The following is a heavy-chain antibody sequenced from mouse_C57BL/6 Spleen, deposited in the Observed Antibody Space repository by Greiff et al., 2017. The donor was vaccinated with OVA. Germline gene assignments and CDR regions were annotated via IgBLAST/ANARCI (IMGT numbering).Heavy chain of an antibody. V-gene: IGHV5-17*01. CDR2: ISSGSSTI. CDR1: GFTFSDYG. D-gene: IGHD3-3*01. CDR3: ARPRDGGFAY. J-gene: IGHJ3*01. Sequence: EVKLMESGGGLVKPGGSLKLSCAASGFTFSDYGMHWVRQAPEKGLEWVAYISSGSSTIYYADTVKGRFTISRDNAKNTLFLQMTSLRSEDTAMYYCARPRDGGFAYWGQGTLVTVSA.